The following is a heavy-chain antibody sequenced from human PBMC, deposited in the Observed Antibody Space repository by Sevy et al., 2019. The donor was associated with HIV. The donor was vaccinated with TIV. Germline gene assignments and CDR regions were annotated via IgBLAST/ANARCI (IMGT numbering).Heavy chain of an antibody. CDR1: GFTVSSNY. CDR2: IYSCGST. CDR3: ARVNCSGGSCYYYHGMDV. V-gene: IGHV3-53*01. J-gene: IGHJ6*02. D-gene: IGHD2-15*01. Sequence: GGSLRLSCAASGFTVSSNYMSWVRQAPGKGLEWVSVIYSCGSTYYADSLKGRFTISRDNAKNKLSLQMNSLRAEDTAVYYCARVNCSGGSCYYYHGMDVWGQGTTVTVSS.